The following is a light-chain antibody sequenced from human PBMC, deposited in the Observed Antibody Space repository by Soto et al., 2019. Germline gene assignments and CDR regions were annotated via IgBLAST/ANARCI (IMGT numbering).Light chain of an antibody. CDR3: QQRSNWPLA. J-gene: IGKJ4*01. CDR2: DAS. CDR1: QSVSSY. V-gene: IGKV3-11*01. Sequence: EIVLTQSPATLSLSPGERATLSCRASQSVSSYLAWYQQKSGQAPRLLIYDASNRATGIPARFSGSGSGTDFPLTISSLEPEDFAVYYCQQRSNWPLAFGGGTKVDIK.